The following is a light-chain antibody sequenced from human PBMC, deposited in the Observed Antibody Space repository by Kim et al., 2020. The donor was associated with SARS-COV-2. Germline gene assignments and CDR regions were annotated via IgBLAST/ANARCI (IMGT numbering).Light chain of an antibody. J-gene: IGLJ2*01. CDR3: QAWDSTSGG. Sequence: GSPGQTASITCSGDKLGDKYACWYQQKPGQSPVLVIYQDSKRPSGIPERFSGSNSGNTATLTISGTQAMEEADYDCQAWDSTSGGFGGGTKLTDL. CDR1: KLGDKY. CDR2: QDS. V-gene: IGLV3-1*01.